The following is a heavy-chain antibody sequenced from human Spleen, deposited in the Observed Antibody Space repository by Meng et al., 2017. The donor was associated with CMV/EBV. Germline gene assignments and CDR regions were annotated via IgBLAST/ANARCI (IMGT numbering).Heavy chain of an antibody. D-gene: IGHD1-14*01. CDR3: ARYHRGDYFDN. CDR2: ISSSSSYI. Sequence: GESLKISCAASGFTFSDYYMSWIRQAPGKGLEWVSYISSSSSYIYYADSVKGRFTISRDNAKKSLYLQMNSLRAEDMAVYYCARYHRGDYFDNWGQGTLVTVSS. J-gene: IGHJ4*02. CDR1: GFTFSDYY. V-gene: IGHV3-11*06.